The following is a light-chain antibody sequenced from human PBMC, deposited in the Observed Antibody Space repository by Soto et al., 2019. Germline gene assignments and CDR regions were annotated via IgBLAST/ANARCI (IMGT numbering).Light chain of an antibody. V-gene: IGKV3-11*01. Sequence: EIVLTQSPATLSLSPGERATLSCRASQSVSSYLAWYQQKPGQAPRLLIYDASNSATGTPARFSGSGSGTDFTLTISSLEPEDFAVYYCQQRSNWPGTFGQGTKLQIK. J-gene: IGKJ2*01. CDR3: QQRSNWPGT. CDR2: DAS. CDR1: QSVSSY.